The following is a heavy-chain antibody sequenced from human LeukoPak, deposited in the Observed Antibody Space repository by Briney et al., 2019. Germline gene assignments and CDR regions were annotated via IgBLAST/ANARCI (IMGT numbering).Heavy chain of an antibody. CDR2: ISAYNGST. J-gene: IGHJ5*02. CDR1: GYTFISYG. CDR3: ARDHLAGLFDP. Sequence: ASAKVSCKASGYTFISYGISWVRQAPGQGLEWMGWISAYNGSTNYAQKLQGRVTITADKSTSTAYMELSSLRSEDTAVYYCARDHLAGLFDPWGQGTLVTVSS. V-gene: IGHV1-18*01.